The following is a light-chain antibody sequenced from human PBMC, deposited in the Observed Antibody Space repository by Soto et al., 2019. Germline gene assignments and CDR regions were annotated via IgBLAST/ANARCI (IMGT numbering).Light chain of an antibody. J-gene: IGKJ5*01. V-gene: IGKV3D-15*01. CDR2: AAS. CDR3: QHYNNWLIA. CDR1: QTVYSN. Sequence: EGVMTQSPATLSLSPGESATLSCRASQTVYSNLAWYQQKPGQAPRLLIYAASNRASGIPGRFSGSGSGTEFTLTISSLQPEDFAVYYCQHYNNWLIAFGQGTRLEIK.